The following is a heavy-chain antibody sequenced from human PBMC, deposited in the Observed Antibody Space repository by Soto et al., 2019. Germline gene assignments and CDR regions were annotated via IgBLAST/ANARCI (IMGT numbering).Heavy chain of an antibody. J-gene: IGHJ4*02. Sequence: SETLSLTCTVSGGSISSYYWSWIRQPPGKGLEWIGYIYYSGSTYYNPSLKSRVTISVDTSKNQFSLKLSSVTAADTAVYYCARDYGGNFDYWGQGTLVTV. CDR1: GGSISSYY. CDR2: IYYSGST. V-gene: IGHV4-59*12. CDR3: ARDYGGNFDY. D-gene: IGHD4-17*01.